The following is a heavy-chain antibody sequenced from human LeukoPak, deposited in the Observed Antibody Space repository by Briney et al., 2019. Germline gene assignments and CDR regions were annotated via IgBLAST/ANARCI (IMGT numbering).Heavy chain of an antibody. J-gene: IGHJ5*02. Sequence: ASVKVSCKASGYTFTSYYMHWVRQAPGQGLEWMGIINPSGGGTSYAQKFQGRVTMTRDMSTSTVYMELSSLRSEDTAVYYCASQWFGSNWFDPWGQGTLVTVSS. D-gene: IGHD3-10*01. CDR3: ASQWFGSNWFDP. CDR2: INPSGGGT. V-gene: IGHV1-46*01. CDR1: GYTFTSYY.